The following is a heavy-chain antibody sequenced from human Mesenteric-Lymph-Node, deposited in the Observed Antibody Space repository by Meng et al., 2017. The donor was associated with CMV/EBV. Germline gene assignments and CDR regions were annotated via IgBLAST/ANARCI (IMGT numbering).Heavy chain of an antibody. D-gene: IGHD2-21*02. CDR1: GFTFNTYW. CDR3: ARDFVTHYWYFDF. CDR2: IKHDESQK. J-gene: IGHJ2*01. V-gene: IGHV3-7*01. Sequence: GESLKISCALSGFTFNTYWMTWVRQAPGKGLEWVASIKHDESQKDYVDSVKGRFTISRDNAKNSLFLELNSLRGEDTAVYYCARDFVTHYWYFDFWGRGTLVTVSS.